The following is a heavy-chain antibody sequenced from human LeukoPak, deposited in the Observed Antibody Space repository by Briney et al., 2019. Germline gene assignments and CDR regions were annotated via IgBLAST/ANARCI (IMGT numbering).Heavy chain of an antibody. J-gene: IGHJ4*02. CDR1: GFTFSSYS. CDR3: ARATHDYGDYGLEYYFDY. Sequence: GGSLRLSCAASGFTFSSYSMNWVRQAPGKGLEWVSYISSSSSTIYYADSVKGRFTISRDNAKNSLYLQMNSLRAEDTAVYYCARATHDYGDYGLEYYFDYWGQGTLVTVSS. V-gene: IGHV3-48*04. CDR2: ISSSSSTI. D-gene: IGHD4-17*01.